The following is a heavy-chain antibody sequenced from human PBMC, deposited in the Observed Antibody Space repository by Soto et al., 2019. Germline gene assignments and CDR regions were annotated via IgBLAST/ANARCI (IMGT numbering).Heavy chain of an antibody. V-gene: IGHV3-33*01. Sequence: QVQLVESGGGVVQPGRSLRLSCATSGFAFSSYGMHWVRQAPGKGLEWVAIIWYDGSNKYYTDSVKGRFTISRDNSNTTLYLQMNSLTTEDTAVYYCASRAVLVGGAVRMSDYWGQGTLVTVSS. D-gene: IGHD6-6*01. CDR1: GFAFSSYG. J-gene: IGHJ4*02. CDR3: ASRAVLVGGAVRMSDY. CDR2: IWYDGSNK.